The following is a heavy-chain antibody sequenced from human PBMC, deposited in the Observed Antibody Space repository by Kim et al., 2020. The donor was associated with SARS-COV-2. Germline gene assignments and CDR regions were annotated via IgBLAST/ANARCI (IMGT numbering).Heavy chain of an antibody. CDR2: ISSSSSTI. V-gene: IGHV3-48*02. D-gene: IGHD3-3*01. Sequence: GGSLRLSCAASGFTFSSYSMNWVRQAPGKGLEWVSYISSSSSTIYYADSVKGRFTISRDNAKNSLYLQMNSLRDEDTAVYYCARDPSITIFGVVSPHWGQGTLVTVSS. CDR3: ARDPSITIFGVVSPH. CDR1: GFTFSSYS. J-gene: IGHJ1*01.